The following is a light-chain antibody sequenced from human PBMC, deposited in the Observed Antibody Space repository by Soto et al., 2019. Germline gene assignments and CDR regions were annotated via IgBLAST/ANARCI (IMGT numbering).Light chain of an antibody. J-gene: IGLJ1*01. Sequence: SYELTQPPPVSVGPGKTARITCGGKNIGSKSVHWYQQKPGQAPVLVIYYDSDRPSGIPERFSGSNSGNTATLTISRVEAGDEADYYCQVWDSSSDHNYVFGTGTKVTVL. CDR3: QVWDSSSDHNYV. CDR2: YDS. V-gene: IGLV3-21*04. CDR1: NIGSKS.